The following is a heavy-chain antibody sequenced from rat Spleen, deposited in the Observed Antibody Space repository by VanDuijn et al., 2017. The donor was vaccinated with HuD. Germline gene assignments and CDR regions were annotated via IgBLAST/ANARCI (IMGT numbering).Heavy chain of an antibody. V-gene: IGHV2-32*01. CDR1: GFSLISYH. Sequence: QVQLKESGPGLVQPSQTLSLTCTVSGFSLISYHMHWVRQSPGKGLEWMGVLWSDGDTSYNSALKSRLSISRDTSKSQLFLKMNSLQTEDTATYYCARDRGITMMVPLMDAWGQGASVTVSS. CDR3: ARDRGITMMVPLMDA. J-gene: IGHJ4*01. CDR2: LWSDGDT. D-gene: IGHD1-12*03.